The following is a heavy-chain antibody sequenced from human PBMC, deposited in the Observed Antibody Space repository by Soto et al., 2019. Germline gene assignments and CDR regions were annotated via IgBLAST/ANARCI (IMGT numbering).Heavy chain of an antibody. V-gene: IGHV1-18*04. D-gene: IGHD2-2*01. CDR1: GYTFTSYG. CDR2: ISAYNGNT. Sequence: ASVKVSCKASGYTFTSYGISWVRQAPGQGLERMGWISAYNGNTNYAQKLQGRVTMTTDTSTSTAYMELRSLRSDDTAVYYCARIVVVPAAAPEGGNYYYYGMDVWGQGTTVTVSS. J-gene: IGHJ6*02. CDR3: ARIVVVPAAAPEGGNYYYYGMDV.